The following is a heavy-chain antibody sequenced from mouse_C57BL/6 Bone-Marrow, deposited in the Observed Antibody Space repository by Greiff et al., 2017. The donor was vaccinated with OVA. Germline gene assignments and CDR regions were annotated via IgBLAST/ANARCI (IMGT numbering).Heavy chain of an antibody. J-gene: IGHJ2*01. V-gene: IGHV1-80*01. Sequence: QVQLKESGAELVKPGASVKISCKASGYAFSSYWMNWVKQRPGKGLEWIGQIYPGDGDTNYNGKFKGKATLTADKSSSTAYMQLSSLTSEDTAVYYCARDPHYGSSRDYFDYWGQGTTLTVSS. CDR3: ARDPHYGSSRDYFDY. D-gene: IGHD1-1*01. CDR2: IYPGDGDT. CDR1: GYAFSSYW.